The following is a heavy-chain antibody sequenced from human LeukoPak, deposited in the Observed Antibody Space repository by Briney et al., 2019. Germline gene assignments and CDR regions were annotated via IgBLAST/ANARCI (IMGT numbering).Heavy chain of an antibody. J-gene: IGHJ4*02. CDR1: GFTFSSYA. Sequence: GRSLRLSCAASGFTFSSYAMHWVRQAPGKGLEWVAVISYDGSNKYYADSVKGRFTISRDNSKNTLYLQMNSLRAEDTAVYYCARDWGSSSSDYWGQGPLVTVSS. V-gene: IGHV3-30-3*01. CDR2: ISYDGSNK. D-gene: IGHD6-6*01. CDR3: ARDWGSSSSDY.